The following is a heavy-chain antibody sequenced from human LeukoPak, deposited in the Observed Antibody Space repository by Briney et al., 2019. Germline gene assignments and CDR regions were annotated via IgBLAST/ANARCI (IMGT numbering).Heavy chain of an antibody. CDR2: VDPEDGET. D-gene: IGHD6-13*01. CDR3: ATALAAAGFHY. Sequence: ASVKISCKVSGYTFTDYYMHWVQQAPGKGLEGMGLVDPEDGETIYAEKFQGRVTITADTSTDTAYMELSSLRPEDTAVYYCATALAAAGFHYWGQGTLVTVSS. CDR1: GYTFTDYY. J-gene: IGHJ4*02. V-gene: IGHV1-69-2*01.